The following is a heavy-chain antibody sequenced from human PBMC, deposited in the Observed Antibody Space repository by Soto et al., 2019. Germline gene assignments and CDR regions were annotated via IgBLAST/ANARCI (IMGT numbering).Heavy chain of an antibody. CDR3: AKSGDVVVVVGALPALSYFDY. D-gene: IGHD2-15*01. Sequence: GGSLRLSCAASGFTFSDYYMSWIRQAPGKGLEWVSYISSSGSGDGSHYADSVQGRFTISRDNSKGTLYLQMNSPRVDDTAVYYCAKSGDVVVVVGALPALSYFDYWGHGTLVTVSS. J-gene: IGHJ4*01. CDR2: ISSSGSGDGS. CDR1: GFTFSDYY. V-gene: IGHV3-11*03.